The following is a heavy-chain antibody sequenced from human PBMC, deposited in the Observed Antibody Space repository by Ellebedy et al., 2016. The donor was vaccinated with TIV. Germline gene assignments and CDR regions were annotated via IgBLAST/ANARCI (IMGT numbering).Heavy chain of an antibody. V-gene: IGHV1-2*04. D-gene: IGHD5-24*01. J-gene: IGHJ4*02. CDR2: INPNSGGT. CDR3: ARGSGGLEMATILGYYYFDY. CDR1: GYTFTGYY. Sequence: AASVKVSCKASGYTFTGYYMHWVRQAPGQGLAWMGWINPNSGGTNYAQKFQGWVTMTRDTSISTAYMELSRLRSDDTAVYSCARGSGGLEMATILGYYYFDYWGQGTLVTVSS.